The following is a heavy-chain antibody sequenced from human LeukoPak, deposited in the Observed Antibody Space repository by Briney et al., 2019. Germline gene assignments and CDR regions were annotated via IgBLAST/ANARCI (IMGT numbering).Heavy chain of an antibody. CDR1: GFTFSNYA. CDR3: AKWGDYDVLTGYYVSDY. V-gene: IGHV3-23*01. J-gene: IGHJ4*02. CDR2: ITGSGSGI. Sequence: GGSLRLSCAASGFTFSNYAMSWVRQAPGKGLEWVSAITGSGSGIYHADSMKSRFTISRDNSKNTLYLQINSLRAEDTAVYYCAKWGDYDVLTGYYVSDYWGQGTLVTVSS. D-gene: IGHD3-9*01.